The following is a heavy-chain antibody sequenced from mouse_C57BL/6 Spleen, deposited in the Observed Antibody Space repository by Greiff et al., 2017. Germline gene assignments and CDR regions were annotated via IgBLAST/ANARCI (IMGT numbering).Heavy chain of an antibody. J-gene: IGHJ2*01. CDR3: ARRSDPYDYDSYYFDY. Sequence: EVQRVESGGGLVKPGGSLKLSCAASGFTFSDYGMHWVRQAPEKGLEWVAYISSGSSTIYYADTVKGRFTISRDNAKNTLFLQMTSLRSEDTAMYYCARRSDPYDYDSYYFDYWGQGTTLTVSS. D-gene: IGHD2-4*01. CDR1: GFTFSDYG. V-gene: IGHV5-17*01. CDR2: ISSGSSTI.